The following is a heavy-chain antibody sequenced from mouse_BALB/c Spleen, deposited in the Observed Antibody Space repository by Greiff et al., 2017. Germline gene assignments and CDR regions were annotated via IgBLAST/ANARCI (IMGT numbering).Heavy chain of an antibody. J-gene: IGHJ4*01. CDR2: IDPANGNT. CDR3: ARDYYGSSSYYAMDY. D-gene: IGHD1-1*01. CDR1: GFNIKDTY. Sequence: VQLQQSGAELVKPGASVKLSCTASGFNIKDTYMHWVKQRPEQGLEWIGRIDPANGNTKYDPKFQGKATITADTSSNTAYLQLSSLTSEDTAVYYCARDYYGSSSYYAMDYWGQGTSVTVSS. V-gene: IGHV14-3*02.